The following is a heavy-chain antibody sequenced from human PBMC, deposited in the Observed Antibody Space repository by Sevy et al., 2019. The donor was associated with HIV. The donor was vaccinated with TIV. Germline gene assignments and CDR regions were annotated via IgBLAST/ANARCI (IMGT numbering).Heavy chain of an antibody. V-gene: IGHV3-33*01. J-gene: IGHJ4*02. CDR2: IWYDGTNT. CDR1: GFIFSSYG. D-gene: IGHD2-2*02. CDR3: ARDPGYCTTTSCYNHFDY. Sequence: GGSLRLSCAASGFIFSSYGIHWVRQAPGKGLEWVAFIWYDGTNTYYADSVKGRFTISRDNSKNTLYLQMNSLRAEDTAVYYCARDPGYCTTTSCYNHFDYWGQGTLVTVSS.